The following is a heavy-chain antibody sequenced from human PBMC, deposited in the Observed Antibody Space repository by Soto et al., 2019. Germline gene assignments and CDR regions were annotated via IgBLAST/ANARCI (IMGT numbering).Heavy chain of an antibody. J-gene: IGHJ6*01. CDR2: INYDGYS. V-gene: IGHV4-59*08. CDR3: ARHGFVPLHGLVDV. D-gene: IGHD3-10*01. Sequence: QVQLQESGPGLVKPSETLSLTCTVSGGSITNYYCSWFRQPPGKGLEWIGSINYDGYSAYNLSLKRRVYLSLDASKTQFSLMLESVTATDTALYYCARHGFVPLHGLVDVWGPGTTVIVSS. CDR1: GGSITNYY.